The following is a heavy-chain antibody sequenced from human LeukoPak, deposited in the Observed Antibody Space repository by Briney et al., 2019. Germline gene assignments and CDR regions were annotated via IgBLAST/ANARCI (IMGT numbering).Heavy chain of an antibody. CDR2: INPSGGST. Sequence: ASVKVSCKASGYTFTSYYMHWVRQAPGQGLEWMGIINPSGGSTSYAQKFQGRVTMTRDTSTSTVYMELSSLRSEDTAVCYCARVPPGYYFDYWGQGTLVTVSS. V-gene: IGHV1-46*01. CDR3: ARVPPGYYFDY. J-gene: IGHJ4*02. CDR1: GYTFTSYY.